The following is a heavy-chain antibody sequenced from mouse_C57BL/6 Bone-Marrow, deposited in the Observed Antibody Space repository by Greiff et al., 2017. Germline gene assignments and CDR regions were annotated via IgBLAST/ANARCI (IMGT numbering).Heavy chain of an antibody. V-gene: IGHV1-66*01. J-gene: IGHJ3*01. CDR3: ARGILKAWFAY. CDR1: GYSFTSYY. D-gene: IGHD1-3*01. CDR2: IYPGSGNT. Sequence: VQLQQSGPELVKPGASVKISCKASGYSFTSYYIHWVKQRPGQGLEWIGWIYPGSGNTKYNEKFKGKATLTADTSSSTAYMQLSSLTSEDSAVYYCARGILKAWFAYWGQGTLVTVSA.